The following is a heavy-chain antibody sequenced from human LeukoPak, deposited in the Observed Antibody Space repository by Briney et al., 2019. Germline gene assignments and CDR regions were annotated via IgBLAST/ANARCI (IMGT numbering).Heavy chain of an antibody. CDR3: TRDQFFDYDNDDAFDV. Sequence: GGFLRLSCAASGFSLKTYNMNWVRQAPGKGLEWVSSMTSSRYIYYADSVKGRFTISRDDANNLVFLQMHSLRAEDTAIYYCTRDQFFDYDNDDAFDVWGQGTKVIVSS. V-gene: IGHV3-21*04. J-gene: IGHJ3*01. CDR1: GFSLKTYN. D-gene: IGHD3-22*01. CDR2: MTSSRYI.